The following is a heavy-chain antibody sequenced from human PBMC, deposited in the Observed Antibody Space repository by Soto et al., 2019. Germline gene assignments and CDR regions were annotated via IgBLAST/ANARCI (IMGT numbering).Heavy chain of an antibody. CDR3: ARGLTGTTSD. CDR1: GGSNSSYY. Sequence: QVQLQESGPGLVKPSETLSLTCTVSGGSNSSYYWSWIRQPPGKGLEWIGYIYYSGSTNYNPSLKSRVTISVDTSKNQFSLKLSSVTAADTAVYYCARGLTGTTSDWGQGTLVTVSS. CDR2: IYYSGST. J-gene: IGHJ4*02. D-gene: IGHD1-7*01. V-gene: IGHV4-59*01.